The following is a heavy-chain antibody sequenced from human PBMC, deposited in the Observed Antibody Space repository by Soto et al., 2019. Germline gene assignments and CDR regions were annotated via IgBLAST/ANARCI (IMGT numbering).Heavy chain of an antibody. Sequence: PGESLKISCKGSGYIFTSFWIGGVRQMPGKGLEWMGIIYPGDSDTTYSPSFQGQVTISADKSISTAYLQMNSLRAEDTAVYYCARFGGSGSYPNYFDYWGQGTLVTVSS. CDR2: IYPGDSDT. D-gene: IGHD1-26*01. CDR1: GYIFTSFW. V-gene: IGHV5-51*01. J-gene: IGHJ4*02. CDR3: ARFGGSGSYPNYFDY.